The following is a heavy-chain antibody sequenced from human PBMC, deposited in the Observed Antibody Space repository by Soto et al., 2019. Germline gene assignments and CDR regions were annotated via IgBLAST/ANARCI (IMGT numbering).Heavy chain of an antibody. D-gene: IGHD3-9*01. Sequence: ASVKVSCKVSGYTLTELSVHWVRQAPGKGLEWMGGFDPEDGETIYAQKFQGRVTMTEDTSTDTAYMELSSLRSEDTAVYYCATIPTYDILTGPVFDYWGQGTLVTVSS. V-gene: IGHV1-24*01. J-gene: IGHJ4*02. CDR1: GYTLTELS. CDR2: FDPEDGET. CDR3: ATIPTYDILTGPVFDY.